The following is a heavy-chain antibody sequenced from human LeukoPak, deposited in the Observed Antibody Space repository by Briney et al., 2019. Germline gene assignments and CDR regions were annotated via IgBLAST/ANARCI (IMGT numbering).Heavy chain of an antibody. D-gene: IGHD3-22*01. Sequence: PSETLSLTCTVSGASISSSYWSWVRQPPGKRLEWIGFIYYNGNTNSNPSLKSRAAISADASKNQFSLKLTSVTAADTALYYCVRGNYDNRGYSNAFDIWGQGAMVTVSS. CDR3: VRGNYDNRGYSNAFDI. J-gene: IGHJ3*02. CDR2: IYYNGNT. CDR1: GASISSSY. V-gene: IGHV4-59*01.